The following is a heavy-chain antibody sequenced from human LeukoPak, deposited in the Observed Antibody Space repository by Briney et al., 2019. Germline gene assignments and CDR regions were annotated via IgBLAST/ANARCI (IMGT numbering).Heavy chain of an antibody. CDR2: IYYSGST. D-gene: IGHD2-15*01. J-gene: IGHJ5*02. V-gene: IGHV4-59*01. Sequence: SDTLSLTCTVSGGSISSYYWSWIRQPPGKGLEWIGDIYYSGSTNYSPSLKSRVTISVDTSKNQFSLKLSSVTAADTAVYYCARDVRYCSGGSCSNWFDPWGQGTLVTVSS. CDR1: GGSISSYY. CDR3: ARDVRYCSGGSCSNWFDP.